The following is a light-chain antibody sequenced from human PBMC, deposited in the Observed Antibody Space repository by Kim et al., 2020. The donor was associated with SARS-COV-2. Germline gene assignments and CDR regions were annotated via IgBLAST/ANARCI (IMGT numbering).Light chain of an antibody. V-gene: IGLV3-21*04. CDR3: QVWDSSSDHVV. Sequence: APGRTARVTCGGNNIGSKGVHWYQQKPGPAPVMVIYHDSDRPSGIPERFSGSNSGNTATLTISRVEAGDEADYYCQVWDSSSDHVVFGGGTQLTVL. CDR2: HDS. CDR1: NIGSKG. J-gene: IGLJ2*01.